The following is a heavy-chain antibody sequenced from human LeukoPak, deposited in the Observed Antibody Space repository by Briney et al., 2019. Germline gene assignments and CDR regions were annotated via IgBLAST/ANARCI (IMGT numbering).Heavy chain of an antibody. CDR2: ISYDGSNK. J-gene: IGHJ6*03. D-gene: IGHD2-15*01. CDR3: ARSECWGGGSCFPHYYYYYMDV. V-gene: IGHV3-33*05. Sequence: GGSLRLSCAASGFTFSNYDMHWVRQAPGKGLEWVAVISYDGSNKYYADSVKGRFTISRDNSKNSLYLQMNSLRAEDTAVYYCARSECWGGGSCFPHYYYYYMDVWGKGPRSPSP. CDR1: GFTFSNYD.